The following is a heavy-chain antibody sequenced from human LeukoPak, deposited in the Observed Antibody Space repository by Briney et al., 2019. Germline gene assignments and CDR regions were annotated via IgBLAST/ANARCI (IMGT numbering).Heavy chain of an antibody. V-gene: IGHV3-30-3*01. J-gene: IGHJ6*02. CDR3: TRAYDSSGYYDYYYGMDV. Sequence: PGGSLRLSCAASGFTFSRYSIHWVRQAPGKGLEWVAVISYDGSSEYCADSVKGRFTISRDNSKNTLHLQMNSLRAEDTAVYYCTRAYDSSGYYDYYYGMDVWGQGTTVTVSS. CDR2: ISYDGSSE. CDR1: GFTFSRYS. D-gene: IGHD3-22*01.